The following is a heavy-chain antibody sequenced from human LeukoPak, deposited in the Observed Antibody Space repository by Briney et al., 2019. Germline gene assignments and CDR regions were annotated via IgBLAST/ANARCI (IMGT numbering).Heavy chain of an antibody. CDR3: ARRYSNYFIDY. V-gene: IGHV4-39*01. D-gene: IGHD4-11*01. CDR1: GASISSSGYY. CDR2: IYYSGRT. Sequence: SETLSLTCIVSGASISSSGYYWVWIRQPPGKGLEWIGSIYYSGRTYYNPSLKSRVTISVDTSKNQFSLKLSSVTAADTAVYYCARRYSNYFIDYWGQGTLVTVSS. J-gene: IGHJ4*02.